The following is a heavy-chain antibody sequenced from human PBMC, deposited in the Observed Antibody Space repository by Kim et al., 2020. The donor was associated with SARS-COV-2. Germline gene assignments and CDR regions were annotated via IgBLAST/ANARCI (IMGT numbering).Heavy chain of an antibody. CDR3: ARGPARPGVSDY. J-gene: IGHJ4*02. Sequence: SYEQKFQGGVTMTRDTSTSTVYMELSSLRSEDTAVYYCARGPARPGVSDYWGQGTLVTVSS. V-gene: IGHV1-46*01. D-gene: IGHD3-10*01.